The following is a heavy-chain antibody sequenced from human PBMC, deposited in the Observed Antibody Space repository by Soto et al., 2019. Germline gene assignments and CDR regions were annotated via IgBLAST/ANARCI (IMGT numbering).Heavy chain of an antibody. V-gene: IGHV1-18*01. J-gene: IGHJ5*02. CDR1: GYTFTNYG. CDR2: ISAYNGNT. Sequence: QVQLVQSGAEVKKPGASVKVSCKASGYTFTNYGISWVRQAPGQGLEWMGWISAYNGNTKYAQKFQGRVTMTTDTSTSTAYMELRSVRSDDTAVYYCERGVGSGSYYNQYNWFDPWGQGTLVTVSS. CDR3: ERGVGSGSYYNQYNWFDP. D-gene: IGHD3-10*01.